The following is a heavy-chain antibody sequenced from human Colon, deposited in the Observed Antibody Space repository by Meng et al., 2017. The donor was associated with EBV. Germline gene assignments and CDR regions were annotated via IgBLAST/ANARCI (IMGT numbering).Heavy chain of an antibody. CDR3: ARDGNKDGDSDY. V-gene: IGHV4-39*07. CDR2: IDYTGSP. D-gene: IGHD4-17*01. Sequence: QRHPAESGPGLVRPSEPLSLICTVSGGSITSSYFFWGWIRQPPGKGLEWIGNIDYTGSPSYNPSLKSRVTISLDTSKNQFSLKLSSVTAADTAVYFCARDGNKDGDSDYWGQGTLVTVSS. CDR1: GGSITSSYFF. J-gene: IGHJ4*02.